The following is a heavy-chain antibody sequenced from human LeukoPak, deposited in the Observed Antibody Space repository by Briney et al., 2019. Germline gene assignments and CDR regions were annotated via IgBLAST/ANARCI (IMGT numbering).Heavy chain of an antibody. CDR1: GYTFTSYD. CDR3: ARLLVGATPDAFDI. CDR2: MNPNSGNT. V-gene: IGHV1-8*02. Sequence: ASVKVSCKASGYTFTSYDINWVRQATGQGLEWMGWMNPNSGNTGYAQKFQGRVTMTRDTSTSTVYMELSSLRSEDTAVYYCARLLVGATPDAFDIWGQGTMVTVSS. D-gene: IGHD1-26*01. J-gene: IGHJ3*02.